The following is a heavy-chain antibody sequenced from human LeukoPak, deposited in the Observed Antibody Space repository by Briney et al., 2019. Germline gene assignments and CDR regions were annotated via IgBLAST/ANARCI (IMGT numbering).Heavy chain of an antibody. Sequence: PSETLSLTCAVYGGSFSGYYWSWIRQPPGKGLEWIGEINHSGSTYYNPSLKSRVTISVDTSKNQFSLKLSSVTAADTAVYYCAREARDTGFDYWGQGTLVTVSS. D-gene: IGHD5-18*01. J-gene: IGHJ4*02. CDR3: AREARDTGFDY. V-gene: IGHV4-34*01. CDR2: INHSGST. CDR1: GGSFSGYY.